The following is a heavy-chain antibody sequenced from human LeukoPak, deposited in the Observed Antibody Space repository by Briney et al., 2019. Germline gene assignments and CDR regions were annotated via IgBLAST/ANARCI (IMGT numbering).Heavy chain of an antibody. J-gene: IGHJ4*02. CDR1: GFTFSSYA. CDR2: ISGSGGST. D-gene: IGHD3-10*01. CDR3: ASDMVRGVIIREPFDY. V-gene: IGHV3-23*01. Sequence: GGSLRLSCAASGFTFSSYAMSWVRQAPGKGLERVSAISGSGGSTYYADSVKGRFTISRDNSKNTLYLQMNSLRAEDTAVYYCASDMVRGVIIREPFDYWGQGTLVTVSS.